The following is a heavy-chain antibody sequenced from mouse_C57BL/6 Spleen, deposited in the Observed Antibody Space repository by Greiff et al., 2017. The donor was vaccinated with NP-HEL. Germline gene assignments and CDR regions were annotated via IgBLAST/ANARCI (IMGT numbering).Heavy chain of an antibody. J-gene: IGHJ3*01. CDR1: GYTFTSYG. CDR3: AINYQVAY. V-gene: IGHV1-81*01. CDR2: IYPRSGNT. Sequence: QVHVKQSGAELARPGASVKLSCKASGYTFTSYGISWVKQRTGQGLEWIGEIYPRSGNTYYNEKFKGKATLTADTSSSTAYMELRSLTSEDSAVYFCAINYQVAYWGQGTLVTVSA. D-gene: IGHD2-1*01.